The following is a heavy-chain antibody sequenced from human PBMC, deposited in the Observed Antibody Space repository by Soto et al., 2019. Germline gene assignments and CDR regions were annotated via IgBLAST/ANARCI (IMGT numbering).Heavy chain of an antibody. Sequence: SETLSLTCTVSGGSISSYYWSWIRQPPGKGLEWIGYIYYSGSTNYNPSLKSRVTISVDTSKNQFSLKLGSVTAADTAVYYCARVPTYGDPNYYYYYGMDVWGQGTTVTVSS. CDR1: GGSISSYY. D-gene: IGHD4-17*01. J-gene: IGHJ6*02. CDR3: ARVPTYGDPNYYYYYGMDV. V-gene: IGHV4-59*01. CDR2: IYYSGST.